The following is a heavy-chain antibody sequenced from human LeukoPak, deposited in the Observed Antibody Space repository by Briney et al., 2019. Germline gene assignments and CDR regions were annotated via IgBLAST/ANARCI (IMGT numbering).Heavy chain of an antibody. D-gene: IGHD3-10*01. CDR1: GYTLTRYY. CDR2: INPNRGGA. CDR3: ALEAYYYGSGSFYYGMDV. J-gene: IGHJ6*04. V-gene: IGHV1-2*02. Sequence: ASVKVSCKASGYTLTRYYMHWVRQAPGQRVEWMGWINPNRGGANYAQNFQGRVTMTRDTSISTAYMELSRLRSDDTAVYYCALEAYYYGSGSFYYGMDVWGEGTTVTVSS.